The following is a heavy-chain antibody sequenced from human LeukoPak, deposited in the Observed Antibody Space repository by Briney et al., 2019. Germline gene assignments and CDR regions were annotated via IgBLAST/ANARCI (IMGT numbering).Heavy chain of an antibody. D-gene: IGHD4-17*01. CDR3: ARDPGLTTGDAFDI. J-gene: IGHJ3*02. V-gene: IGHV4-30-2*01. Sequence: SQTLSLTCAVSGGSISSGGYSWSWIRQPPGKGLEWIGYIYHSGSTYYNPSLKSRVTISLDTSKNQFSLKVTSVNAADTAVYYCARDPGLTTGDAFDIWGQGTMVTVSS. CDR1: GGSISSGGYS. CDR2: IYHSGST.